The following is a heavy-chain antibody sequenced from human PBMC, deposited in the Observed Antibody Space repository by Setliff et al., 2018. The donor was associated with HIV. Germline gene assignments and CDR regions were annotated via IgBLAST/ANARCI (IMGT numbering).Heavy chain of an antibody. D-gene: IGHD5-18*01. J-gene: IGHJ4*02. CDR1: GFIFKTYW. Sequence: GGSLRLSCAASGFIFKTYWMHWVRQVPGKGLVWVSRINEQGGITDYADSVKGRFTISRDNAKNTLYLQMNSLRGEDTAVYYCASIELAAMVPVDYWGQGTLVTVSS. CDR3: ASIELAAMVPVDY. V-gene: IGHV3-74*01. CDR2: INEQGGIT.